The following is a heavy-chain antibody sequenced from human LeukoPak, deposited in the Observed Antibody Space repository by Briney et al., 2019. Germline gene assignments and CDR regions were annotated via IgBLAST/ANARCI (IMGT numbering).Heavy chain of an antibody. CDR1: GFTFSSYG. CDR3: ARKFYFDY. J-gene: IGHJ4*02. CDR2: IRYDGSNK. Sequence: GGSLRLSCAASGFTFSSYGMHWVRQAPGKGLEWVAFIRYDGSNKYYADSVKGRFTISRDNAKNSLYLQMNSLRAEDTAVYYCARKFYFDYWGQGTLVAVSS. V-gene: IGHV3-30*02.